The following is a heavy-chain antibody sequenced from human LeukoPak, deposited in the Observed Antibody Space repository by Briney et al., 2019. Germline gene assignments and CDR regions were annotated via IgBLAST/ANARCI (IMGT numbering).Heavy chain of an antibody. Sequence: ASVKVSCKASGYTFTNHAMHWVRQAPGQRLEWMGWISASNGNTKYSQNFQGRVTFISNTSATTAFMELSSLRSEDAAVYYCARDSGSGSNDYWGQGTLVTVSS. J-gene: IGHJ4*02. CDR1: GYTFTNHA. V-gene: IGHV1-3*01. CDR3: ARDSGSGSNDY. D-gene: IGHD1-26*01. CDR2: ISASNGNT.